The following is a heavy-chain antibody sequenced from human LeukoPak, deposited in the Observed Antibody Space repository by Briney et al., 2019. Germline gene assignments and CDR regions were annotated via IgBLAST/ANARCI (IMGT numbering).Heavy chain of an antibody. Sequence: VASVKVSCKASGYTFTSYDINWVRQAAGQGLEWMGWMNPSSGNTGYAQKFQGRVTFTRDTSINTAYMDLSSLRSDDTAVYYCARGSSSSWGGRDDYWGQGTLVTVSS. CDR2: MNPSSGNT. CDR3: ARGSSSSWGGRDDY. V-gene: IGHV1-8*01. CDR1: GYTFTSYD. J-gene: IGHJ4*02. D-gene: IGHD2-2*01.